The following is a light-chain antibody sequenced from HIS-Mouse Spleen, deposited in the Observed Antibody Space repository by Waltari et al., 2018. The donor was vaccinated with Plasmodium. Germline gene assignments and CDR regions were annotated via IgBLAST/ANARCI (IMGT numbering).Light chain of an antibody. CDR3: QQYNSYSWT. J-gene: IGKJ1*01. Sequence: DIQMTQSPSTLSASVGDRVTITCRASQSISSRLAWYQQKPGKAPKLLFYKASSLESGVPSRFSCSGSGTEFTLTISSLQPDDFATYYCQQYNSYSWTFGQGTKVEIK. CDR1: QSISSR. V-gene: IGKV1-5*03. CDR2: KAS.